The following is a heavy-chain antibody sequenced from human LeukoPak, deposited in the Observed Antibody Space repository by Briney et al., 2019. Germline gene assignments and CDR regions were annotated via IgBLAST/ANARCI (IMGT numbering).Heavy chain of an antibody. J-gene: IGHJ4*02. CDR1: GGSISSSSYY. D-gene: IGHD6-13*01. CDR3: SRGQSISAVAV. V-gene: IGHV4-39*07. Sequence: SETLSLTCTVSGGSISSSSYYWGWIRQPPGKGLEWIGSIYYSGSTYYNPSLKSRVTISVDTSKNQFSLTVTSVTAAGTAVYYCSRGQSISAVAVWGRGTLVTVSS. CDR2: IYYSGST.